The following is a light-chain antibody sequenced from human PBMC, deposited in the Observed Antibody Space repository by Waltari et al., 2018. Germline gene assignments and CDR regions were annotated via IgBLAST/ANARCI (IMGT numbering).Light chain of an antibody. J-gene: IGKJ5*01. V-gene: IGKV3-15*01. CDR1: QSITTN. CDR3: QQYNRWPPIT. CDR2: DAS. Sequence: EVVMTQSPAPLSLSPGERATLPCRASQSITTNLAWYQHKPGQAPRLLIYDASTRATSVPARFSGSGSGTEFTLTISSLQSEDFAVYYCQQYNRWPPITFGQGTRLAIK.